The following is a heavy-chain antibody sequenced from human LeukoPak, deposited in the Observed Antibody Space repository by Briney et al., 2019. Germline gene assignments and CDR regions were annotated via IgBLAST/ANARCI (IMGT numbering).Heavy chain of an antibody. D-gene: IGHD3-3*01. CDR3: ARALSRITIFGVVTA. J-gene: IGHJ5*02. V-gene: IGHV3-7*01. Sequence: GGSLRLSCAASGFTFSSYWMSWVRQAPGKGLEWVANIKQDGSEKYYVDSVKGRFTISRDNSKNTLYLQMNSLRAEDTAVYYCARALSRITIFGVVTAWGQGTLVTVSS. CDR1: GFTFSSYW. CDR2: IKQDGSEK.